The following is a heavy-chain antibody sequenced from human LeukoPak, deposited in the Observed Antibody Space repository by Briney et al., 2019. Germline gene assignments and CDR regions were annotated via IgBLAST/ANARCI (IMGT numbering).Heavy chain of an antibody. Sequence: ETLSLTCAVYGGSFSGYYWSWIRQPPGKGLEWVSAISGSGGSTYYADSVKGRFTFSRDNSKNTLYLQMNSLRAEDTAVYYCAKGSLIAAAGTFDYWGQGTLVTVSS. D-gene: IGHD6-13*01. CDR3: AKGSLIAAAGTFDY. CDR2: ISGSGGST. J-gene: IGHJ4*02. CDR1: GGSFSGYY. V-gene: IGHV3-23*01.